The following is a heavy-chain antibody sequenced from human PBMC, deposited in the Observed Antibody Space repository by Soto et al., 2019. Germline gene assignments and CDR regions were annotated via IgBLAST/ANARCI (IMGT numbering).Heavy chain of an antibody. J-gene: IGHJ6*02. V-gene: IGHV4-4*07. CDR1: GGSISSYY. CDR3: AREREIEAAAGSYYYGMDV. CDR2: IYTSGST. D-gene: IGHD6-13*01. Sequence: WETLSLTCTVSGGSISSYYWSWIRQPAGKGLEWIGRIYTSGSTNYNPSLKSRVTMSVDTSKNQFSLKLSSVTAADTAVYYCAREREIEAAAGSYYYGMDVWGQGTTVTVSS.